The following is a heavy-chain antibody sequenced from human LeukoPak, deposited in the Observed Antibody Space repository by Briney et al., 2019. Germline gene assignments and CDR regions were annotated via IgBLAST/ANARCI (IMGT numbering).Heavy chain of an antibody. J-gene: IGHJ6*02. Sequence: SETLSLTCTVSGGSISSYYWSWIRQPPGKGLEWIGYIYYSGSTNYNPSLKSRVTISVDTSKNQFSLKLSSVTAAGTAVYYCARHRTGYYYYGMDVWGQGTTVTVSS. D-gene: IGHD1-1*01. CDR1: GGSISSYY. CDR2: IYYSGST. CDR3: ARHRTGYYYYGMDV. V-gene: IGHV4-59*08.